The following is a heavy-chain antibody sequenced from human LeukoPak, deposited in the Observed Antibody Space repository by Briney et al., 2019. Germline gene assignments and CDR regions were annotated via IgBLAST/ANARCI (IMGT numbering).Heavy chain of an antibody. V-gene: IGHV3-66*01. CDR1: GFTVSSNY. Sequence: GGPLRLSCAASGFTVSSNYMSWVRQAPGKGLEWVSVIYSCGSTYYADSVKGRFTISRDNSKNTLYLQMNSLRAKDTAVYYCAXXXRXVAXXXXXXXGXXEXWSPXXXGVHPPQPPNPW. CDR3: AXXXRXVAXXXXXXXGXXEXWSPXXXGVHPPQPPNP. J-gene: IGHJ5*02. CDR2: IYSCGST. D-gene: IGHD6-19*01.